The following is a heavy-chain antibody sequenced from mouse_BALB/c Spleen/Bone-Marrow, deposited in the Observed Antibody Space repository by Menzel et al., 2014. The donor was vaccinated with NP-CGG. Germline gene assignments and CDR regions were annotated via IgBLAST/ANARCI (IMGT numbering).Heavy chain of an antibody. CDR3: ASYVYGYYFDY. CDR1: GFNIKDTY. Sequence: VHVKQSGAELVKPGASVKLSCTASGFNIKDTYMHWVKQRPEQGLEWIGRIDPANVNTKYDPKFQGKATIIVDTSSNTAYLQLSSLTSEDTAVYYCASYVYGYYFDYWGQGTTLTVSS. D-gene: IGHD1-1*01. V-gene: IGHV14-3*02. CDR2: IDPANVNT. J-gene: IGHJ2*01.